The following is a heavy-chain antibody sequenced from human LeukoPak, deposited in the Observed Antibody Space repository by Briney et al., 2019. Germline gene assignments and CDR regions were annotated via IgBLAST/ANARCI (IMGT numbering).Heavy chain of an antibody. Sequence: GGSLRLSCAASGFTFSSYWMSWVRQAPGKGLEWVANIKQDGSEKYYVDSVKGRFTISRDNAKNSLYLQMNSLRAEDTAVYYCARWDGSGSYYTSFDYWGQGTLVTVSS. J-gene: IGHJ4*02. CDR3: ARWDGSGSYYTSFDY. CDR2: IKQDGSEK. CDR1: GFTFSSYW. V-gene: IGHV3-7*05. D-gene: IGHD3-10*01.